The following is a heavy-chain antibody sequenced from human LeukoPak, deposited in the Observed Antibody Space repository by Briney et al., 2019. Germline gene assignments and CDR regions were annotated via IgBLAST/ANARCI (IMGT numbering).Heavy chain of an antibody. CDR1: AGSFSDYY. CDR2: INHSGTI. J-gene: IGHJ6*03. D-gene: IGHD3-10*01. V-gene: IGHV4-34*01. CDR3: ARTYYGSGSLYYYYYYMDV. Sequence: SETLSLTCGVYAGSFSDYYWGWIRQPPGKGLEWIGEINHSGTINYSPSLKSRVTISVDTSKNQFSLKLSSVTAADAAVYYCARTYYGSGSLYYYYYYMDVWGKGTTVTVSS.